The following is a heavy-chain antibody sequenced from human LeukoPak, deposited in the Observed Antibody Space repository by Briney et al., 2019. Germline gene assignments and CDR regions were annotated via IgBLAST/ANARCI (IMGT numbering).Heavy chain of an antibody. V-gene: IGHV3-23*01. D-gene: IGHD3-10*01. CDR3: AKSYSYGSGSPSLDY. J-gene: IGHJ4*02. CDR2: ISGGNGAT. CDR1: GFTFSSCA. Sequence: PGGSLRLSCAASGFTFSSCAMTWVRQAPGKGLEWVSGISGGNGATYYADSVKGRFTISTDNSKNTLYLQMNSLRVEDTAVYYCAKSYSYGSGSPSLDYWGQGTLVTVSS.